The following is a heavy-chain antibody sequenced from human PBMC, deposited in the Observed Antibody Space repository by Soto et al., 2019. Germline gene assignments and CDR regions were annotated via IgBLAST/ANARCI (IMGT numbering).Heavy chain of an antibody. D-gene: IGHD4-4*01. CDR3: ARERTVTTGIEY. J-gene: IGHJ4*02. V-gene: IGHV4-34*01. Sequence: SETLSLTCAFYVVSFSDYYWSCIRHPPGKWLEWIGEINHSGSTNYDPSLKSRVTISVDTSKSQFSLRLSSVTAADTAVYYCARERTVTTGIEYWGQGTLVIVSS. CDR2: INHSGST. CDR1: VVSFSDYY.